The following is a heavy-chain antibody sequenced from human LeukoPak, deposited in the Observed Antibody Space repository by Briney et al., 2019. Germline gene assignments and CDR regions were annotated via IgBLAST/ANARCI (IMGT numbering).Heavy chain of an antibody. CDR3: ARDLHDHGDYSNYVVTLFDY. Sequence: GGSLRLSCAASGFTVSSNYMSWVRQAPGKGLEWVSVIYSGGSTYCADSVKGRFTISRDNSKNTLYLQMNSLRAEDTAVYYCARDLHDHGDYSNYVVTLFDYWGQGTLVTVSS. D-gene: IGHD4-11*01. V-gene: IGHV3-53*01. J-gene: IGHJ4*02. CDR1: GFTVSSNY. CDR2: IYSGGST.